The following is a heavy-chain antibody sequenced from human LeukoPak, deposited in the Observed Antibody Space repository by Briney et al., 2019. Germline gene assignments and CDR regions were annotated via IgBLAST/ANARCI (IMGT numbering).Heavy chain of an antibody. Sequence: SETLSLTCTVSGDSISTYYWSWIRQPPGKGLEWIEYIDYRGSTTYNPSLRSRVTISVDTSRNQFSLKLYSVTAADTAVYYCARSRSGYSYDHAAFEIWGQGTMVTVSS. J-gene: IGHJ3*02. D-gene: IGHD5-18*01. CDR2: IDYRGST. V-gene: IGHV4-59*01. CDR3: ARSRSGYSYDHAAFEI. CDR1: GDSISTYY.